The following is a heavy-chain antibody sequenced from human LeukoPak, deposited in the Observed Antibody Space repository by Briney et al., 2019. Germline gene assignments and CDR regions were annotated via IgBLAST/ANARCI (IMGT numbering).Heavy chain of an antibody. CDR1: GFTVSSNY. D-gene: IGHD4-17*01. J-gene: IGHJ5*02. V-gene: IGHV3-66*01. CDR2: IYSGGST. Sequence: PGGSLRLSCAASGFTVSSNYMSWVRQAPGKGLEWVSVIYSGGSTYYADSVKGRFTISRDNSKNTLYLQMNSLRAEDTAVYYCALTEDYGDYGFDPWGQGTLVTVSS. CDR3: ALTEDYGDYGFDP.